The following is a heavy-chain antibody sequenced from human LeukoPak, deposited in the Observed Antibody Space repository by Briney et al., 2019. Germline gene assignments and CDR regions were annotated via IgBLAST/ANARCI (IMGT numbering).Heavy chain of an antibody. J-gene: IGHJ4*02. CDR3: AKGMYDSSGYFDY. Sequence: GGSLRLSCAASGFTFSSYGMHWVRQAPGKGLEWVAVISYDGSNRYYADSVKGRFTISRDNSKNTLYLQMNSLRAEDTAVYYCAKGMYDSSGYFDYWGQGTLVTVSS. D-gene: IGHD3-22*01. V-gene: IGHV3-30*18. CDR1: GFTFSSYG. CDR2: ISYDGSNR.